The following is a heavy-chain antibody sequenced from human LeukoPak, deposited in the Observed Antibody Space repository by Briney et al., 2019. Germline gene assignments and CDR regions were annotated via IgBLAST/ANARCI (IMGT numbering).Heavy chain of an antibody. J-gene: IGHJ3*01. D-gene: IGHD4-17*01. V-gene: IGHV3-23*01. Sequence: GGSLRLSCAVSGITLSNYGMSWVRQAPGKGLEWVAGISDSGGSTNYADSVKGRFTISRDNPKNTLYLQMNSLRAEDTAVYFCGRDPNGDYVGAFEFWGQGTLVTVSS. CDR2: ISDSGGST. CDR1: GITLSNYG. CDR3: GRDPNGDYVGAFEF.